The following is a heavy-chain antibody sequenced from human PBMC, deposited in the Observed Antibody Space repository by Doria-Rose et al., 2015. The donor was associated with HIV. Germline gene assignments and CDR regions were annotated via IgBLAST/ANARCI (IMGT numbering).Heavy chain of an antibody. J-gene: IGHJ4*02. Sequence: QITLKESGSVLVKPTETLTLTCTVSGVSLSSPGMGVSWIRQPPGKALEWLANIFSDDERSYKTSPKSRLTISMSTSKSQVVLTMTDMDPVDTATYYCARIKSSRWYHKYYFDFWGQGTLVIVSA. D-gene: IGHD6-13*01. V-gene: IGHV2-26*01. CDR3: ARIKSSRWYHKYYFDF. CDR2: IFSDDER. CDR1: GVSLSSPGMG.